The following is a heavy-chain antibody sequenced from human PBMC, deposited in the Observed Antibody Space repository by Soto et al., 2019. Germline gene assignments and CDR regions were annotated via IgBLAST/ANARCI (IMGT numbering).Heavy chain of an antibody. V-gene: IGHV1-69*01. D-gene: IGHD5-12*01. J-gene: IGHJ6*02. CDR3: ARQWLRSRSDYYYCGMDV. CDR2: IIPIFGTA. CDR1: GGTFTSFA. Sequence: QVQLVQSGAEVKKPGSSVKVSCRASGGTFTSFAFSWGRQAPGQGLEWMGGIIPIFGTANFAQRFQGRVTITADESTRTAYLELSSLRSEDTAVYYCARQWLRSRSDYYYCGMDVWGQGTTVTVAS.